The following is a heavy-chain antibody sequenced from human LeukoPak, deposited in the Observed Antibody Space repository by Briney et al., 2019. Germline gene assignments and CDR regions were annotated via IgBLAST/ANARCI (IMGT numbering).Heavy chain of an antibody. CDR1: GFTFYDYA. V-gene: IGHV3-9*01. J-gene: IGHJ4*02. Sequence: GGSLRLSCAASGFTFYDYAMHWVRQAPGKGLEWVSGISWNSGSIGYADSVKGRFTISRDNAKNSLYLQMNSLRAEDTALYYCAKGLGNSWYYFDYWGQGTLVTVSS. D-gene: IGHD6-13*01. CDR2: ISWNSGSI. CDR3: AKGLGNSWYYFDY.